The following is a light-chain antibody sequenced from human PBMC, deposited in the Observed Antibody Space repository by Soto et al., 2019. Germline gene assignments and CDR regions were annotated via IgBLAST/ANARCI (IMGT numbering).Light chain of an antibody. CDR2: AGT. V-gene: IGLV2-23*01. CDR3: CSHAGSSSWV. Sequence: QSALTQPASVSGSPGQSITISCTGTSSDVGTYNLVSWYQQHPGKAPRLMIYAGTERTPGVSNRFSGSESGNTASLTISGLQPEDEADYYCCSHAGSSSWVFGGGTKLTVL. J-gene: IGLJ3*02. CDR1: SSDVGTYNL.